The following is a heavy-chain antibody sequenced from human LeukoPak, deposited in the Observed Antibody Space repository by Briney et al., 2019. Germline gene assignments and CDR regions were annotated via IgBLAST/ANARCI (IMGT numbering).Heavy chain of an antibody. D-gene: IGHD2-2*01. CDR1: GFTFSSYS. V-gene: IGHV3-21*04. Sequence: GGSLRLSCAASGFTFSSYSMNWVRQAPGKGLEWVSSISSSSSYIYYADSVKGRFTISRDNAKNSLYLEMNSLRAEDTAVYYCARGRGFCSSTSCFVGDYAFDIWGQGTMVTVSS. CDR2: ISSSSSYI. CDR3: ARGRGFCSSTSCFVGDYAFDI. J-gene: IGHJ3*02.